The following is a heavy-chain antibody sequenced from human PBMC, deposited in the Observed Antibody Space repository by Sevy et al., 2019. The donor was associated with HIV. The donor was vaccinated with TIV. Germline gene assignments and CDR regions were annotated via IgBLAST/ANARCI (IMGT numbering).Heavy chain of an antibody. CDR1: GFTFSSYW. CDR3: ARGGKYGSGRYWVWGRGPVLGYYSFGMEV. J-gene: IGHJ6*01. Sequence: GGSLRLSCAASGFTFSSYWMSWVRQAPGKGLEWVANIKQDGSEKYYVDSVKGRFTISRDNAKNSLYLQMNRLRAEDTAVYYCARGGKYGSGRYWVWGRGPVLGYYSFGMEVWGQGPTAPV. CDR2: IKQDGSEK. V-gene: IGHV3-7*01. D-gene: IGHD3-10*01.